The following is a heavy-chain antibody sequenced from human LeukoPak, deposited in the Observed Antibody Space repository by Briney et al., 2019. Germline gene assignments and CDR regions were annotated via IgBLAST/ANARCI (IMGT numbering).Heavy chain of an antibody. CDR2: ISYDGSNK. D-gene: IGHD3-3*01. Sequence: GESLRLSCAASGFTFSSYGMHWVRQAPGKGLEWVAVISYDGSNKYYADSVKGRFTISRDNSKNTLYLQMNSLRAEDTAVYYCAKVGAQTYYDFWSGYYTGIKSDYYYGMDVWGQGTTVTVSS. V-gene: IGHV3-30*18. CDR3: AKVGAQTYYDFWSGYYTGIKSDYYYGMDV. J-gene: IGHJ6*02. CDR1: GFTFSSYG.